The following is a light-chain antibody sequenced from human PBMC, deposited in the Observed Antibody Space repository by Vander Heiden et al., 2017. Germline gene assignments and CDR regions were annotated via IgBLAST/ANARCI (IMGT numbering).Light chain of an antibody. J-gene: IGKJ4*01. CDR1: QSISSY. Sequence: DIQMTQSPSSLSASVGDRVTITCRASQSISSYLNWYQQKPGKAPKLLIYAASSLQSGVPSRFSGSGYGTDFTLTISSRQPEDFAPYYCQQTYSTPLLTFGGGTKVEIK. V-gene: IGKV1-39*01. CDR3: QQTYSTPLLT. CDR2: AAS.